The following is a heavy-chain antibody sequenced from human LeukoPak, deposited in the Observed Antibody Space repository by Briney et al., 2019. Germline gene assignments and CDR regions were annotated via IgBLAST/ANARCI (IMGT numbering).Heavy chain of an antibody. CDR3: ASRRGTFN. V-gene: IGHV4-34*01. CDR1: GGSISSGGYY. CDR2: INHSGST. Sequence: SSETLSLTCAVSGGSISSGGYYWSWIRQPPGQGLEWIGEINHSGSTNYNPSLKSRVTISVDTSKNQFSLKLSSVTAADTAVYYCASRRGTFNWGQGALVTVSS. D-gene: IGHD3-16*01. J-gene: IGHJ4*02.